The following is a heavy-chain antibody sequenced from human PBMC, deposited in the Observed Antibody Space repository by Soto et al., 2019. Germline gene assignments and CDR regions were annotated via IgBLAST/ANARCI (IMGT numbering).Heavy chain of an antibody. Sequence: SETLSLTCAVSSFSISSGYYWGWVRQPPGKGLEWIGSIYHSGSTNDNPSLKSRVTFSIDTSKRQFSLKVRSVTAADTAVYYCARGKRGSSWYRGEEKYYYYGMDVWGQGTPVTVSS. CDR1: SFSISSGYY. V-gene: IGHV4-38-2*01. CDR2: IYHSGST. CDR3: ARGKRGSSWYRGEEKYYYYGMDV. D-gene: IGHD6-13*01. J-gene: IGHJ6*02.